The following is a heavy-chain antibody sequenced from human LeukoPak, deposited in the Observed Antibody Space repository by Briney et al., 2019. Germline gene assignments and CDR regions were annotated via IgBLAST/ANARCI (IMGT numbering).Heavy chain of an antibody. J-gene: IGHJ4*02. Sequence: SETLSLTCTVSGGSISSGSYYWGWIRQPPGKGLEWIGSIYHSGSTYYNPSLKSRVTISVDTSKDQFSLKLSSVTAADTAVYYCARDGVGARDDNYWGQGTLVTVSS. V-gene: IGHV4-39*07. D-gene: IGHD1-26*01. CDR2: IYHSGST. CDR3: ARDGVGARDDNY. CDR1: GGSISSGSYY.